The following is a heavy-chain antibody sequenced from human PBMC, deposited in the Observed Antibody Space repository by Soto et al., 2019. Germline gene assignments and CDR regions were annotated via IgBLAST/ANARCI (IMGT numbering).Heavy chain of an antibody. V-gene: IGHV4-59*01. D-gene: IGHD3-22*01. CDR1: GGSISSYY. J-gene: IGHJ5*02. CDR3: ARIQYYYDSSGYYYWFDP. CDR2: IYYSGST. Sequence: PSETLSLTCTVSGGSISSYYWSWVRQPPGKGLEWIGYIYYSGSTNYNPSLKSRVTISVDTSKNQFSLKLSSVTAADTAVYYCARIQYYYDSSGYYYWFDPWGQGTLVTVSS.